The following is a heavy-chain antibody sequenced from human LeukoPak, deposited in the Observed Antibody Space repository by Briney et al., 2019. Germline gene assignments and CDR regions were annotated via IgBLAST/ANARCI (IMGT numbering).Heavy chain of an antibody. Sequence: PSETLSLTCTVPGGSISSSSYYWGWIRQPPGKGLEWIGSIYYSGSTYYNPSLKSRVTISVDTSKNQFSLKLSSVTAADTAVYYCARLGIVVVPAAIDYWGQGTLVTVSS. CDR2: IYYSGST. J-gene: IGHJ4*02. D-gene: IGHD2-2*01. CDR3: ARLGIVVVPAAIDY. CDR1: GGSISSSSYY. V-gene: IGHV4-39*01.